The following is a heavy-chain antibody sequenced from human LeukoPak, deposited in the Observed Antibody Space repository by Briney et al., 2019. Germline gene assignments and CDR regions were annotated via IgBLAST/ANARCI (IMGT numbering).Heavy chain of an antibody. J-gene: IGHJ5*02. V-gene: IGHV4-39*02. D-gene: IGHD3-10*01. Sequence: SETLSLTCTVSGGSISSSSYYWGWIRKPPGKGLEWFGSLYYSGRPYYNPSLKSRVTISVDTSKNQFSLKLSSVTAADTAVYYCARDRVLLWFGRTQKSYNWFDPWGQGTLVTVSS. CDR2: LYYSGRP. CDR1: GGSISSSSYY. CDR3: ARDRVLLWFGRTQKSYNWFDP.